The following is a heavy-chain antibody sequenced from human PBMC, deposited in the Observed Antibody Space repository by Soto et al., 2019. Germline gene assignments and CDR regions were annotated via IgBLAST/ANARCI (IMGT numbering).Heavy chain of an antibody. V-gene: IGHV1-69*02. CDR3: ARGVIAVAGTNAFDI. D-gene: IGHD6-19*01. Sequence: SVKVSCNASGGTFSSYTISWVRQAPGQGLEWMGRIIPILGIANYAQKFQGRVTITADKSTSTAYMELSSLRSEDTAVYYCARGVIAVAGTNAFDIWGQGTMVTVSS. CDR2: IIPILGIA. J-gene: IGHJ3*02. CDR1: GGTFSSYT.